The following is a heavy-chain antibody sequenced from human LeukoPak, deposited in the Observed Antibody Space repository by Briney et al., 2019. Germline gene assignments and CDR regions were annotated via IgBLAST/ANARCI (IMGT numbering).Heavy chain of an antibody. J-gene: IGHJ6*03. Sequence: SETLSLTCAVYGGSFSGYYWSWIRQPPGKGLEWTGEINHSGSTNYNPSLKSRVTISVDTSKNQFSLKLSSVTAADTAVYYCARGYCTNGVCSENYYYYYMDVWGKGTTVTVSS. CDR2: INHSGST. V-gene: IGHV4-34*01. D-gene: IGHD2-8*01. CDR3: ARGYCTNGVCSENYYYYYMDV. CDR1: GGSFSGYY.